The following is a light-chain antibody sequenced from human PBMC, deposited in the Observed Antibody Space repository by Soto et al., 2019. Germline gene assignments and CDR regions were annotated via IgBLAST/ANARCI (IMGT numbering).Light chain of an antibody. J-gene: IGLJ1*01. Sequence: QSALTQPASVSGSPGQSITISCTGSSSDVGGNNHVSWYQQHQGRAPELIIYDVANRPSGVSTRFSGSKSGNTASLTISGLQTDDEADYYCSSYTTTSTYVFGTGTKVTVL. CDR1: SSDVGGNNH. V-gene: IGLV2-14*03. CDR3: SSYTTTSTYV. CDR2: DVA.